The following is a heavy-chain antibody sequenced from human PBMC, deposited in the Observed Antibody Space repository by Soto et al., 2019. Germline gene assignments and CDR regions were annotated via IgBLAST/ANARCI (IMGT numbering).Heavy chain of an antibody. D-gene: IGHD6-6*01. CDR1: GGSISSSSYY. J-gene: IGHJ6*02. CDR3: ASLGGAARRRGNYYYYGMDV. V-gene: IGHV4-39*01. CDR2: IYYSGST. Sequence: PSETLSLTCTVSGGSISSSSYYWGWIRQPPGKGLEWIGSIYYSGSTYYNPSLKSRVTISVDTSKNQFSLKLSSVTAADTAVYYCASLGGAARRRGNYYYYGMDVWGQGTTVTVSS.